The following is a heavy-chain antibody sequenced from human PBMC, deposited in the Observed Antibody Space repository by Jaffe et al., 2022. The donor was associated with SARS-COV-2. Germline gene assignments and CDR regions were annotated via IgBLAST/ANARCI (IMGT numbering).Heavy chain of an antibody. CDR1: GFTFSSYS. Sequence: EVQLVESGGGLVKPGGSLRLSCAASGFTFSSYSMNWVRQAPGKGLEWVSSISSSSSYIYYADSVKGRFTISRDNAKNSLYLQMNSLRAEDTAVYYCARDSAAGPNWFDPWGQGTLVTVSS. CDR2: ISSSSSYI. J-gene: IGHJ5*02. CDR3: ARDSAAGPNWFDP. D-gene: IGHD6-13*01. V-gene: IGHV3-21*01.